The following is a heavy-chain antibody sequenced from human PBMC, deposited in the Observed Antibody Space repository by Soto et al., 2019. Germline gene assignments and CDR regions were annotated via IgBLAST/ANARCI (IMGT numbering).Heavy chain of an antibody. D-gene: IGHD2-8*01. V-gene: IGHV4-61*01. Sequence: QVQLQESGPGLVKPSETLSLTCTVSGVSVSSESYYWNWIRQSPGKGLEWIGYVYYRGITNSNPSPKGRVSMSVDTSKNQFSLQLTAVTAADTAVYYCARDRRRNGAFDIWGQGTKVTVSS. CDR3: ARDRRRNGAFDI. CDR2: VYYRGIT. J-gene: IGHJ3*02. CDR1: GVSVSSESYY.